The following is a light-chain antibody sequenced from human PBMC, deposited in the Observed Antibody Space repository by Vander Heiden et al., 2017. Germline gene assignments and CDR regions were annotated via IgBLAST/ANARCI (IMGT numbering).Light chain of an antibody. CDR3: RQALQTPLT. CDR1: QSLMHSNGYTH. Sequence: DIVMTQSPLSLPVTPGEPASISCRSRQSLMHSNGYTHLDWYLQKPWHSPQLLIYFGSNRASGVPDRFSGSRSGTDFTLKISRVEAEDFGVYYCRQALQTPLTFGQGTKLEIK. CDR2: FGS. J-gene: IGKJ2*01. V-gene: IGKV2-28*01.